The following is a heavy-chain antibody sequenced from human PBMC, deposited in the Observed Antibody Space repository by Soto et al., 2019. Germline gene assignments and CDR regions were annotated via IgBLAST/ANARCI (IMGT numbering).Heavy chain of an antibody. CDR3: AKAKNDYNWDNRPPFDY. CDR2: ISANDVGT. D-gene: IGHD1-20*01. V-gene: IGHV3-23*01. CDR1: GFTLRNDA. J-gene: IGHJ4*02. Sequence: GGSLRLSCEASGFTLRNDAMTWIRQAPGNGLDWVSLISANDVGTYYAESVKTRFTISTDQSRNTVYLQMDSLRADDTAIYYCAKAKNDYNWDNRPPFDYWGQGTLVTVSS.